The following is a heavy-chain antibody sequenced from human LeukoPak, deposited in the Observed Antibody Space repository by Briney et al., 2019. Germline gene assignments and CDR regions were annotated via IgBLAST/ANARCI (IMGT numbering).Heavy chain of an antibody. CDR2: ISYDGSNK. Sequence: PVGSLRLSCAASGFTFSSYAMHWVRQAPGKGLEWVAVISYDGSNKYYADSVKGRFTISRDNSKNTLYLQMNSLRAEDTAVYYCARSGLWYYGSDYWGQGTLVTVSS. D-gene: IGHD3-10*01. CDR3: ARSGLWYYGSDY. J-gene: IGHJ4*02. CDR1: GFTFSSYA. V-gene: IGHV3-30-3*01.